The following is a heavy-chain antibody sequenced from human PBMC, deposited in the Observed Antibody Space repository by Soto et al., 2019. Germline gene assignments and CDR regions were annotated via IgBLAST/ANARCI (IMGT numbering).Heavy chain of an antibody. J-gene: IGHJ4*02. CDR1: GFHVGAFA. D-gene: IGHD1-20*01. Sequence: GGSLRLSCAASGFHVGAFAVNWVRQAPGKGLEWVSGISVSDAFIYYADSVRGRFSSSRDASENILYLQMNSLRVDDTALYYCTRETVAGITGLDYWGPGTLVTVSA. CDR2: ISVSDAFI. CDR3: TRETVAGITGLDY. V-gene: IGHV3-23*01.